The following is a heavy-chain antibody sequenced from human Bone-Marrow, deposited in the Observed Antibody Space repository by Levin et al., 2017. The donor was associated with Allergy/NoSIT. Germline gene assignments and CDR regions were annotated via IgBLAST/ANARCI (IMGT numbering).Heavy chain of an antibody. CDR2: INRNGATT. CDR3: TSRDILTAYIPLAVEGG. D-gene: IGHD3-9*01. CDR1: GFTFNNYA. J-gene: IGHJ4*02. Sequence: GESLKISCTASGFTFNNYAMCWVRQAPGKGLECVSDINRNGATTLYADSVKGRFTVSRDNSKNTMYLQMNSLRAEDTAVYYCTSRDILTAYIPLAVEGGWGQGTLVTVSS. V-gene: IGHV3-23*01.